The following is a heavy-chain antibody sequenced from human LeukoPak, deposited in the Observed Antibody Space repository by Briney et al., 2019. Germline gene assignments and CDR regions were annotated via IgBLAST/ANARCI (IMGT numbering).Heavy chain of an antibody. CDR2: IRYDGSNK. CDR3: AKDRIQLWFPYYFDY. V-gene: IGHV3-30*02. D-gene: IGHD5-18*01. J-gene: IGHJ4*02. Sequence: PGGSLRLSCAASGFTFSSYGMHWVRQAPGKGLEWVAFIRYDGSNKYYADSVKGRFTISRDNSKNTLYLQMNSLRAEDTAVYYCAKDRIQLWFPYYFDYWGQGTLVTVSS. CDR1: GFTFSSYG.